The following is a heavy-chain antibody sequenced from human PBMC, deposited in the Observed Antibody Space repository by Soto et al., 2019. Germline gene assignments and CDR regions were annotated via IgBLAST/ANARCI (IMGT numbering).Heavy chain of an antibody. D-gene: IGHD3-3*01. CDR1: GYTFTGYY. Sequence: ASVKVSCKASGYTFTGYYMHWVRQAPGQGLEWMGWINPNSGGTNYAQKFQGRVTMTRDTSISTAYMELSRLRSDDTAVYYCARGYYDFWSGYEIVFGYWGQGTLVTVSS. CDR3: ARGYYDFWSGYEIVFGY. V-gene: IGHV1-2*02. J-gene: IGHJ4*02. CDR2: INPNSGGT.